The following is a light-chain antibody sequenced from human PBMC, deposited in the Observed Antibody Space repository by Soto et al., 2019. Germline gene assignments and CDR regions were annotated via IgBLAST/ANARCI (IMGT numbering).Light chain of an antibody. V-gene: IGLV4-69*01. CDR3: QTWGTGIRV. CDR2: VNSDGSH. Sequence: QSVLTQSPSASASLGASVKLTCTLSSGHSNYAIAWHQQQPEKGPRYLMKVNSDGSHRKGDGIPDRFSCSSSGAQRYLTISSLQAEDEADYYCQTWGTGIRVFGTGTKVTVL. J-gene: IGLJ1*01. CDR1: SGHSNYA.